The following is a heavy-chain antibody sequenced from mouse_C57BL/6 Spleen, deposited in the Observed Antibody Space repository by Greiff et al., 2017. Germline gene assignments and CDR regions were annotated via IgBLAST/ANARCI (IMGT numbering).Heavy chain of an antibody. CDR3: AREVKAY. J-gene: IGHJ3*01. CDR1: GYSITSGYY. Sequence: EVKLMESGPGLVKPSQSLSLTCSVTGYSITSGYYWNWIRQFPGNKLEWMGYISYDGSNNYNPSLKNRISITRDTSKNQFFLKLNSVTTEDTATYYCAREVKAYWGQGTLVTVSA. V-gene: IGHV3-6*01. D-gene: IGHD1-3*01. CDR2: ISYDGSN.